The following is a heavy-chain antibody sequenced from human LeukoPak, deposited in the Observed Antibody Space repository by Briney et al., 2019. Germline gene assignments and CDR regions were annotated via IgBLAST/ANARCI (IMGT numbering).Heavy chain of an antibody. J-gene: IGHJ6*03. D-gene: IGHD6-13*01. Sequence: SQALSLTCTVSGGSISSGGYYWSWIRQHPGKGLEWIGYIYYSGSTYYNPSLKSRVTISVDTSKNQFSLKLSSVTAADTAVYYCARMAAGYYYYMDVWGKGTTVTVSS. CDR3: ARMAAGYYYYMDV. V-gene: IGHV4-31*03. CDR2: IYYSGST. CDR1: GGSISSGGYY.